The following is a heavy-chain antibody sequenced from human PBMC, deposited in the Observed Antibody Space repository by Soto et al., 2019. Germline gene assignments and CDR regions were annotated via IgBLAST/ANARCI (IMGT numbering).Heavy chain of an antibody. CDR2: ISYRGIT. J-gene: IGHJ5*02. CDR3: ARMSATGTRWFDP. D-gene: IGHD6-13*01. CDR1: GGSFSSGAYH. Sequence: QVQLQESGPGLVKPSQTLSLTCTVSGGSFSSGAYHWSWVRQHPVQGLEWIASISYRGITYSNPSLKSRLSMSVDTSKNQFSLNLTSVTAADTAVYHCARMSATGTRWFDPWGQGTLVTVSS. V-gene: IGHV4-31*03.